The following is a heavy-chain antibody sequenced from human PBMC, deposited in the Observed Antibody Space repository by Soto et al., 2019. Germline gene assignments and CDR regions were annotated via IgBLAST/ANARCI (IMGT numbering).Heavy chain of an antibody. Sequence: PGGSLRLSCTASGFTFSRHAMTCVRQAPGKGLEWVSGLSDSGGSIYYADSVKGRFTISRDNSMNTLYLQMNTLRAEDTAIYYCAKVSSSWYAGFFDLWGQGTLVTVSS. CDR3: AKVSSSWYAGFFDL. D-gene: IGHD6-13*01. CDR1: GFTFSRHA. CDR2: LSDSGGSI. J-gene: IGHJ4*02. V-gene: IGHV3-23*01.